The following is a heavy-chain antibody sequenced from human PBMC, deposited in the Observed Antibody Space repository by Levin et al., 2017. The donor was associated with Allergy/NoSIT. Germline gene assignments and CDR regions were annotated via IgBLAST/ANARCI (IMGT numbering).Heavy chain of an antibody. V-gene: IGHV3-30*04. Sequence: GGSLRLSCAASGFTFSSYAMHWVRQAPGKGLEWVAVISYDGSNKYYADSVKGRFTISRDNSKNTLYLQMNSLRAEDTAVYYCARVFYSYDSSGRIDYWGQGTLVTVSS. CDR1: GFTFSSYA. J-gene: IGHJ4*02. D-gene: IGHD3-22*01. CDR2: ISYDGSNK. CDR3: ARVFYSYDSSGRIDY.